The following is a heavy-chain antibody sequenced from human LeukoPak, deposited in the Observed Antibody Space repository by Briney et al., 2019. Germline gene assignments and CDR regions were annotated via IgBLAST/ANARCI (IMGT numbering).Heavy chain of an antibody. CDR1: GFTFKNYG. Sequence: GGSLRLSCEGSGFTFKNYGMHWVRQAPGKGLEWVAYIRYDGNEKQYADSVKGRFTISRDNSRSTLYLEMNSLRVEDTAMYYCARDVVVTSVRLYDHWGQGTLVTVSS. V-gene: IGHV3-30*02. D-gene: IGHD2-15*01. CDR2: IRYDGNEK. J-gene: IGHJ4*02. CDR3: ARDVVVTSVRLYDH.